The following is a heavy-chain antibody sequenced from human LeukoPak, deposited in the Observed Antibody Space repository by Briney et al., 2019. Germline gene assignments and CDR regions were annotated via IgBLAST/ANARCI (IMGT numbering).Heavy chain of an antibody. CDR2: IYYSGST. Sequence: SETLSLTCTVSAGSINNYYWSWIRQPPGKGLEWIGYIYYSGSTNYNPSLKSRVTISVDTSKNQFSLKLSSVTAADTAVYYCARDSYCGGDCYTIDYWGQGTLVTVSS. CDR3: ARDSYCGGDCYTIDY. CDR1: AGSINNYY. D-gene: IGHD2-21*02. V-gene: IGHV4-59*01. J-gene: IGHJ4*02.